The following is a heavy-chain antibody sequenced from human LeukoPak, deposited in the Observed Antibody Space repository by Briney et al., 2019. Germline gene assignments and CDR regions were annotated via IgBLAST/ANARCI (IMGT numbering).Heavy chain of an antibody. V-gene: IGHV4-59*01. D-gene: IGHD7-27*01. Sequence: PSETLSLTCTVSGGSIDTYYWSWIRQPPGKGLEWIGYIYYFGSTDYDPSLRSRVTISVDTSKNQFSLSLRSVTAADTAVYYCAKLGSPRAYWGQGILVRVSS. CDR3: AKLGSPRAY. CDR2: IYYFGST. CDR1: GGSIDTYY. J-gene: IGHJ4*02.